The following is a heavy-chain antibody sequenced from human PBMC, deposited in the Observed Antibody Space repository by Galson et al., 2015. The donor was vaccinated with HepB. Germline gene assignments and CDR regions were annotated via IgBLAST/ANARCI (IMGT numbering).Heavy chain of an antibody. V-gene: IGHV1-2*02. CDR2: INPNSGGT. D-gene: IGHD6-6*01. CDR1: GYTFTGYY. Sequence: SVKVSCKASGYTFTGYYMHWVRQAPGQGLEWMGWINPNSGGTNYAQKFQGRVTMTRDTSISTAYMELSRLRSDDTAVYYCARDKGYSSSSLRDDAFDIWGQGTMVTVSS. J-gene: IGHJ3*02. CDR3: ARDKGYSSSSLRDDAFDI.